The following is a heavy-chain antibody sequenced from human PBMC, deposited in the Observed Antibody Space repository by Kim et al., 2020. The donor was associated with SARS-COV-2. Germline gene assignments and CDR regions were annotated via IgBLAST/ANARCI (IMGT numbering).Heavy chain of an antibody. Sequence: TNYNPSLKSRVTISVDTSKNQCSLKLSSVTAADTAVYYCARLVGATIIDYWGQGTLVTVSS. V-gene: IGHV4-59*08. CDR2: T. CDR3: ARLVGATIIDY. D-gene: IGHD1-26*01. J-gene: IGHJ4*02.